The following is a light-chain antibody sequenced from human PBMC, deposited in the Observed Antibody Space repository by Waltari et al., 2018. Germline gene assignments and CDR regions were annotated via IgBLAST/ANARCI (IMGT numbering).Light chain of an antibody. CDR2: SND. J-gene: IGLJ3*02. CDR3: AAWDDNVNGVG. Sequence: QSVLAQPPSASATPGQRVSISCSGSSSNIGTNNVKWYQQFPGTAPKLLFHSNDDRPAGVPAHVTGAKSGSSASLAISGLQSEDEADYYCAAWDDNVNGVGFGGGTKLTVL. V-gene: IGLV1-44*01. CDR1: SSNIGTNN.